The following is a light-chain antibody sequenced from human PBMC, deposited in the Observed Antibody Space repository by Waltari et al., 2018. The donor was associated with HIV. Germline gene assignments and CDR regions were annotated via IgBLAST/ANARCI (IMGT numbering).Light chain of an antibody. CDR2: DNN. J-gene: IGLJ2*01. Sequence: QSVLTQPPSVSAAPGQKVTISCSGSGSKLGNNYVSWYQQVTGTAPKVLIYDNNKRPSGILDRFSGSKSGTSATLGITGLQTGDEADYYCGTWDSSLSAVVFGGGTKLTVL. V-gene: IGLV1-51*01. CDR3: GTWDSSLSAVV. CDR1: GSKLGNNY.